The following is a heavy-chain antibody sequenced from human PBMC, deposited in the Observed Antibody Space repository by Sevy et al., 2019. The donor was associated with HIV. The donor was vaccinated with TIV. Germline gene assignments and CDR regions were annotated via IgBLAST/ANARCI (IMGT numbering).Heavy chain of an antibody. J-gene: IGHJ6*02. Sequence: GGSLRLSCAASGFTVSSNYMSWVRQAPGKGLEWVSVIYSGGGTYYADSVKGRFTISRDNSKNTLYLQMNSLRAEDTAVYYCAGSGGITIFGVEDYYYYYGMDVWGQGTTVTVSS. CDR2: IYSGGGT. V-gene: IGHV3-53*01. CDR3: AGSGGITIFGVEDYYYYYGMDV. D-gene: IGHD3-3*01. CDR1: GFTVSSNY.